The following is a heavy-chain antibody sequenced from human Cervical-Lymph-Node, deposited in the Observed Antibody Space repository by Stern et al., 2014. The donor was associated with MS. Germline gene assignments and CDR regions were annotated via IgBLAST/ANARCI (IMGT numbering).Heavy chain of an antibody. CDR2: ISTLAGIA. J-gene: IGHJ4*02. CDR1: GGAYT. V-gene: IGHV1-69*09. Sequence: QLVQSGAEVKKPGSSVRVSCKASGGAYTVNWARQAPGHGLEWMGRISTLAGIAEYEQGFQGRVTLTADKSTSTVYMDLSSLRSEDTALYFCAREGRGYSSGTPFDIWGQGTLVTVSA. CDR3: AREGRGYSSGTPFDI. D-gene: IGHD5-18*01.